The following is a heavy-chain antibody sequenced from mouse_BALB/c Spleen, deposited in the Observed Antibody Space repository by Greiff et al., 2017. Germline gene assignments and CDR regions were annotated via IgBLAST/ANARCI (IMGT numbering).Heavy chain of an antibody. J-gene: IGHJ4*01. D-gene: IGHD2-14*01. CDR3: ARDYRYDGGYYAMDY. Sequence: VQLKESGPGLVAPSQSLSITCTVSGFSLTGYGVNWVRQPPGKGLEWLGMIWGDGSTDYNSALKSRLSISKDNSKSQVFLKMNSLQTDDTARYYCARDYRYDGGYYAMDYWGQGTSVTVSS. CDR2: IWGDGST. V-gene: IGHV2-6-7*01. CDR1: GFSLTGYG.